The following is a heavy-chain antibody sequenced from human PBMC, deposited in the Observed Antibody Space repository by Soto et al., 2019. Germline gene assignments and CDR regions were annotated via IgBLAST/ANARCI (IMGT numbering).Heavy chain of an antibody. CDR2: INHSGST. J-gene: IGHJ4*02. CDR3: VACDYGDYPRY. Sequence: QVQLQQWGAGLLKPSETLSLTCAVYGGSFSGYYWSWVRRSPRKGLEWIGEINHSGSTNYNPSLKSRLTISVDTSKNQFSLKLTSVTAADTALYYCVACDYGDYPRYWGQGTLVTVSS. D-gene: IGHD4-17*01. V-gene: IGHV4-34*01. CDR1: GGSFSGYY.